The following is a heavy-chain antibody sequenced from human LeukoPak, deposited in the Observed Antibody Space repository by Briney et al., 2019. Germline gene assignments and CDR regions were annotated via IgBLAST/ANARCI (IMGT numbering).Heavy chain of an antibody. J-gene: IGHJ4*02. V-gene: IGHV1-18*01. CDR3: ATDKDVMTTIPYDY. Sequence: SVNLSFNCSVYTFTINGISWVRHGPGQGVEWVWWISAYNGNTNYAKTLQGRLTTITDATTSTAYMELRSLISDDTAVYYCATDKDVMTTIPYDYWGQGNLVTVSS. CDR2: ISAYNGNT. CDR1: VYTFTING. D-gene: IGHD5-24*01.